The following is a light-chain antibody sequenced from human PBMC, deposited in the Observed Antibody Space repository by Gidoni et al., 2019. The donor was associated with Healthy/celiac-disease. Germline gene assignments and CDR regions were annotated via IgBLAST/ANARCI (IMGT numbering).Light chain of an antibody. CDR1: QSVLYSSNNKNY. V-gene: IGKV4-1*01. CDR2: WAS. Sequence: DIVMTQSPDSLAVSLGVRATINCKSSQSVLYSSNNKNYLAWYQQKPGQPPKLLIDWASTRESGVPDRVSGSGSGTDFTLTISSLQAEDVAVYYCQQYYSTPRTFGQGTKVEIK. J-gene: IGKJ1*01. CDR3: QQYYSTPRT.